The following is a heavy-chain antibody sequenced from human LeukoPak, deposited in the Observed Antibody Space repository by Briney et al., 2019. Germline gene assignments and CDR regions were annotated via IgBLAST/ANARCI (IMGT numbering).Heavy chain of an antibody. Sequence: GGSLRLSCAASGFTFSSYGMHWVRQAPGKGLEWVAFIRYDGGNKYYADSVKGRFTISRDNSKNTLYLQMNSLRAEDTAVYYCANRGYGSGSLDYWGQGTLVTVSP. CDR2: IRYDGGNK. J-gene: IGHJ4*02. V-gene: IGHV3-30*02. CDR3: ANRGYGSGSLDY. CDR1: GFTFSSYG. D-gene: IGHD3-10*01.